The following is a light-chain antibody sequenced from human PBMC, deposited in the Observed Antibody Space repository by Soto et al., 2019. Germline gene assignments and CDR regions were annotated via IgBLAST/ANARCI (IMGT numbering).Light chain of an antibody. J-gene: IGLJ2*01. Sequence: QSVLTQPPSASGSPRQSVTVSCTGTSSDVGNYNSVSWYQQHPGKAPKLIIYEVSKRPSGVPDRFSGSKSGNTASLTVSGLQAEDEADYCCSSYAGSNNLVVFGGGTKLTVL. CDR3: SSYAGSNNLVV. CDR2: EVS. V-gene: IGLV2-8*01. CDR1: SSDVGNYNS.